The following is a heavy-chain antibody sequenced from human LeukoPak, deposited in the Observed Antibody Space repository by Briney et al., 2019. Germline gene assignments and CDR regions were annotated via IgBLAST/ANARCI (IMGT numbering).Heavy chain of an antibody. CDR3: AGAKYSSSWPADY. D-gene: IGHD6-13*01. CDR2: ISGSGGST. J-gene: IGHJ4*02. CDR1: GFTFSSYA. V-gene: IGHV3-23*01. Sequence: PGGSLRLSCAASGFTFSSYAMSWVRQAPGKGLEWVSAISGSGGSTYYADSVKGRFTISRDNSKNTLYLQMNSLRAEDTAVYYCAGAKYSSSWPADYWGQRTLVTVSS.